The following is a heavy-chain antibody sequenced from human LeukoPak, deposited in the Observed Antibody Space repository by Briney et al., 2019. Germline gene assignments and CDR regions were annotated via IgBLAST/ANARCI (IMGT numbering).Heavy chain of an antibody. CDR3: ARAKYYDSRGYSVREAYDI. CDR2: ISHDGNIK. J-gene: IGHJ3*02. Sequence: GGSLRLSCAASGFTFSSYTMHWVRRAPGKGLEWVAVISHDGNIKYHADSMKDRFTISRDNSRNTLYLQMNNLRPEDTAVYSCARAKYYDSRGYSVREAYDIWGQGTMVTVSS. V-gene: IGHV3-30*04. CDR1: GFTFSSYT. D-gene: IGHD3-22*01.